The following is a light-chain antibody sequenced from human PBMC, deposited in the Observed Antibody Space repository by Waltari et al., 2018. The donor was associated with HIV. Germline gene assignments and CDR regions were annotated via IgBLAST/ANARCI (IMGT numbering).Light chain of an antibody. CDR2: WAS. CDR3: QQYYSFPQT. Sequence: DIVMTQSPDSLAVSLGERATINCKSSQSVLYNSNNKNYLAWYQQKTGPPPKLYIYWASTRESGVPDRFSGSGSGTDFSLTISSLQAEDVAVYYCQQYYSFPQTFGQGTKVEIK. CDR1: QSVLYNSNNKNY. V-gene: IGKV4-1*01. J-gene: IGKJ1*01.